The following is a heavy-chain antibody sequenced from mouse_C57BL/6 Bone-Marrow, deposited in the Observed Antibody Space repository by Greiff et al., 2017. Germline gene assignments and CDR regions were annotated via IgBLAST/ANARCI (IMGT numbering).Heavy chain of an antibody. Sequence: EVQLQQSGAELVRPGASVKLSCTASGFNIKDDYMHWVKQRPEQGLEWIGWIDPENGDTEYASKFQGKATITADTSSNTAYLQLNSLTSEDSAVYYCARGAQATSWFAYWGQGTLVTVSA. V-gene: IGHV14-4*01. CDR2: IDPENGDT. D-gene: IGHD3-2*02. CDR3: ARGAQATSWFAY. CDR1: GFNIKDDY. J-gene: IGHJ3*01.